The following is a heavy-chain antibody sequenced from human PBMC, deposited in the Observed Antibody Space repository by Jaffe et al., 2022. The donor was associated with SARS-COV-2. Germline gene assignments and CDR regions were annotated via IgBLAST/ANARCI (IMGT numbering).Heavy chain of an antibody. CDR2: ISSSSSTI. CDR1: GFTFSSYR. D-gene: IGHD6-19*01. Sequence: EVQLVESGGGLVQPGGSLRLSCAASGFTFSSYRMNWVRQAPGKGLEWVSYISSSSSTIYYADSVKGRFTISRDSAKNSLYLQMNSLRVEDTAVYYCARDLGRIGVSGRGFLHWGQGTLVTVSS. V-gene: IGHV3-48*01. J-gene: IGHJ4*02. CDR3: ARDLGRIGVSGRGFLH.